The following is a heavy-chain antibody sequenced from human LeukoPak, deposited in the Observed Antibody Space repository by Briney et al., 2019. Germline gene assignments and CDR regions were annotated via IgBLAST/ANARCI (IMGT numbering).Heavy chain of an antibody. J-gene: IGHJ3*02. Sequence: SETLSLTCTVSGDSISSNNYFWGWICQPPGKGLEWIGEISYNGNTYYNPSLKSRVTISVDTSKNQFSLKLSSVTAADTAVYYCARGPTGYYYDSSGYYYVDAFDIWGQGTMVTVSS. CDR1: GDSISSNNYF. D-gene: IGHD3-22*01. CDR3: ARGPTGYYYDSSGYYYVDAFDI. CDR2: ISYNGNT. V-gene: IGHV4-39*01.